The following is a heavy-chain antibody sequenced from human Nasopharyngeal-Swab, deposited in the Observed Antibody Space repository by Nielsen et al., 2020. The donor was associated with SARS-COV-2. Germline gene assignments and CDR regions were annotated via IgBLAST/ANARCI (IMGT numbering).Heavy chain of an antibody. CDR3: ARDKNPTVFDF. J-gene: IGHJ4*02. CDR2: ISHDSRTT. Sequence: LKISCAASGFTFSDYSMIWVRQAPGKGLEWLSYISHDSRTTVYADSVKGRFTISRDNAKTSLFLQMNSLRAEDTAVYFCARDKNPTVFDFWGQGTLITVSS. V-gene: IGHV3-48*01. CDR1: GFTFSDYS. D-gene: IGHD1-14*01.